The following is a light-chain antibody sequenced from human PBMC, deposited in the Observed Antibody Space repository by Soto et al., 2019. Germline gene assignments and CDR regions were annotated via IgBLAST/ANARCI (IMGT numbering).Light chain of an antibody. CDR3: QQYNNWPPRT. J-gene: IGKJ2*01. Sequence: EIVMTQSPASLSVSPGETATLSCRASQSIRNSLAWYQQEPGQAPSLVIYGASTRATGIPARFSGSGSGTEFTLTISSLQSEDSALYYCQQYNNWPPRTFGQGTKLEIK. CDR1: QSIRNS. CDR2: GAS. V-gene: IGKV3-15*01.